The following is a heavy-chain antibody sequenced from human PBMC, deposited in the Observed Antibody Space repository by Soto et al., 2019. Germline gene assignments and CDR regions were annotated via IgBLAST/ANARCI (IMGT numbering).Heavy chain of an antibody. J-gene: IGHJ4*02. V-gene: IGHV4-31*03. CDR2: IYYSGST. D-gene: IGHD3-9*01. CDR1: CGSIISGGYY. Sequence: PSETLSLTCTFSCGSIISGGYYWSWIRQHPGKGLEWIGYIYYSGSTYYNPSLKSRVTISVDTSKNQFSLKLSSVTAADTAVYYCARSAVYYDILTGPYYFDYWGQGTLVTVSS. CDR3: ARSAVYYDILTGPYYFDY.